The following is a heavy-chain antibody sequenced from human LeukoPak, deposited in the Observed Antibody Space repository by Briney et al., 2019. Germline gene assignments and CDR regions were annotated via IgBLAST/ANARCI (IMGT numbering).Heavy chain of an antibody. D-gene: IGHD3-22*01. V-gene: IGHV4-61*01. CDR2: IYYSGST. J-gene: IGHJ3*02. CDR3: ARGIVGATVDAFDI. Sequence: SETLSLTCTVSGGSLSSGNYYWSWIRQPPGKGLEWIGYIYYSGSTNYNPSLKSRVTISVDTSKNQFSLKLSSVTAADTAVYYCARGIVGATVDAFDIWGQGTMVTVSS. CDR1: GGSLSSGNYY.